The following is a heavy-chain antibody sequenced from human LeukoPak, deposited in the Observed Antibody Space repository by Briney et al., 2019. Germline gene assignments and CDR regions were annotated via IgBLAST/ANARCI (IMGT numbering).Heavy chain of an antibody. CDR3: ARAILGIGDDY. V-gene: IGHV4-31*03. CDR1: GGSISSAGYY. D-gene: IGHD7-27*01. Sequence: SETLSLTCSVSGGSISSAGYYWSWIRQHPGKGLEWIGYIYYSGSTYYNPSLKSRVTISVDTSKNQFSLKLSSVTAADTAVYYCARAILGIGDDYWGQGTLVTVSS. J-gene: IGHJ4*02. CDR2: IYYSGST.